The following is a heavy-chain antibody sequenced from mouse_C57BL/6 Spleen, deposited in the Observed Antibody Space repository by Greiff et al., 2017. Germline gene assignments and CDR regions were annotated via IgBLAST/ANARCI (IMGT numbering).Heavy chain of an antibody. J-gene: IGHJ4*01. V-gene: IGHV14-2*01. Sequence: VQLQQSGAELVKPGASVKLSCTASGFNIKDYYMHWVKQRTEQGLEWIGRIDPEDGETKYAPKFQGKATITADTSSHTASLQLSSLTSEDTAVYYCARWDTTVVEAMDYWGQGTSVTVSS. CDR1: GFNIKDYY. CDR2: IDPEDGET. D-gene: IGHD1-1*01. CDR3: ARWDTTVVEAMDY.